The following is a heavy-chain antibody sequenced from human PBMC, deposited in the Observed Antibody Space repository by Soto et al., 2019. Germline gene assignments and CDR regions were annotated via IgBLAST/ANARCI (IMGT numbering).Heavy chain of an antibody. Sequence: SVKVSCKASGGTFSSYAISWVRQAPGQGLEWMGGIIPIFGTANYAQKFQGRVTITADESTSTAYMELSSLRSEDTAVYYCARKGTAYSYLTFWGQGSLVTVSS. CDR3: ARKGTAYSYLTF. V-gene: IGHV1-69*13. D-gene: IGHD3-22*01. CDR2: IIPIFGTA. J-gene: IGHJ4*02. CDR1: GGTFSSYA.